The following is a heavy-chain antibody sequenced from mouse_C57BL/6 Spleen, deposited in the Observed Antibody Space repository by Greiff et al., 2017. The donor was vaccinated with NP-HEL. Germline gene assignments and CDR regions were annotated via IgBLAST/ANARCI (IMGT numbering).Heavy chain of an antibody. CDR1: GFTFSDYY. J-gene: IGHJ3*01. V-gene: IGHV5-16*01. CDR2: INYDGSST. CDR3: ARDERGSFAY. Sequence: EVKLMESEGGLVQPGSSMKLSCTASGFTFSDYYMAWVRQVPEKGLEWVANINYDGSSTYYLASLQSRFIISRDNAKNILYLQMSSLKSEDTATYYCARDERGSFAYWGQGTLVTVSA.